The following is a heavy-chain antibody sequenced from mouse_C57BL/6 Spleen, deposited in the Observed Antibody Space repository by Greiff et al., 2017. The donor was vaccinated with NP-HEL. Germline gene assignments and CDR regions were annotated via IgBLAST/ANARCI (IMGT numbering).Heavy chain of an antibody. V-gene: IGHV1-64*01. CDR3: AREDSNYVLDY. CDR1: GYTFTSYW. CDR2: IHPNSGST. J-gene: IGHJ2*01. D-gene: IGHD2-5*01. Sequence: QVQLQQPGAELVKPGASVKLSCKASGYTFTSYWMHWVKQRPGQGLEWIGMIHPNSGSTNYNEKFKSKATLTVDKSSSTAYMQLSSLTSEDSAVYYCAREDSNYVLDYWGQGTTLTVSS.